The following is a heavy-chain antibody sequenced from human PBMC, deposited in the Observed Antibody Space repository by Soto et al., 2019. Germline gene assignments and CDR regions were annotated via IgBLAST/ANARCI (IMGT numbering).Heavy chain of an antibody. CDR1: GFTFGSHS. V-gene: IGHV3-21*06. CDR3: AREKRANGYFDY. Sequence: EVQMEESGGGLVKPGGSLRLSCVASGFTFGSHSMYWVRQAPGKGLEWVSSISGSSDYIFYADSVNGRFIISRDDAKNSLFLQVNSLRVEDTAVYYCAREKRANGYFDYWGQGTLVTVSS. CDR2: ISGSSDYI. J-gene: IGHJ4*02. D-gene: IGHD6-25*01.